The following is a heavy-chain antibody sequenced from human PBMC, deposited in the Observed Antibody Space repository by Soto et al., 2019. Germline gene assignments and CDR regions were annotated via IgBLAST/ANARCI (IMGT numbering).Heavy chain of an antibody. CDR3: ARDHWDCSGGGCNPHQLNFFAMDV. Sequence: QVYLVESGGGGVQPGRSKRLSCVVSGFTFNDYAIHWVRQAPGKGLEWVAVISFDGNNKFYADSVKGRFTISRDRSKTTAYLQMNNLRAEDTAVYYCARDHWDCSGGGCNPHQLNFFAMDVWGQGTTVTVSS. J-gene: IGHJ6*02. CDR2: ISFDGNNK. D-gene: IGHD2-15*01. CDR1: GFTFNDYA. V-gene: IGHV3-30*03.